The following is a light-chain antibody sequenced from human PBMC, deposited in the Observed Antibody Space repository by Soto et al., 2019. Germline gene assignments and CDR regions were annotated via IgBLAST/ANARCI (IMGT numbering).Light chain of an antibody. J-gene: IGLJ1*01. CDR2: DDD. CDR3: GSWDSSLSAYV. Sequence: QSVLTKPPSVSAAPVQRVTISCSGSSSNIGGNSVSWYQQLPGTAPKLLIYDDDKRPSGIPDRFSGSKSGTSATLGITGFQTGDEADYYCGSWDSSLSAYVFGTGTKVTVL. CDR1: SSNIGGNS. V-gene: IGLV1-51*01.